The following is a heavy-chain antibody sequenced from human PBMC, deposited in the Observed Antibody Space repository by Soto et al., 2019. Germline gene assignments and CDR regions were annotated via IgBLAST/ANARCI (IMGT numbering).Heavy chain of an antibody. V-gene: IGHV4-61*01. CDR3: ARRLGRGRSFDY. Sequence: SETLSLTCTVSGGSVSSGSSYWSWIRQSPGKALEWIAYIYYSGSTNYNPSLNSRVTISVDTSKNQFSLKLSSVTAADTALYYCARRLGRGRSFDYWGQGTLVTVSS. CDR2: IYYSGST. CDR1: GGSVSSGSSY. D-gene: IGHD1-1*01. J-gene: IGHJ4*02.